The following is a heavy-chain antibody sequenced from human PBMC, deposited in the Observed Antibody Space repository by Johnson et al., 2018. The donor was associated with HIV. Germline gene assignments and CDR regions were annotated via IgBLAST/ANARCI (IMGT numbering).Heavy chain of an antibody. D-gene: IGHD4-17*01. V-gene: IGHV3-7*01. CDR1: GFTFSSYW. CDR3: ARDIWVTKDAFDI. J-gene: IGHJ3*02. Sequence: VQVVESGGGLIQPGGSLRLSCAASGFTFSSYWMSWVRQAPGKGLEWVANIKQDGSEKYYVDSVKGRFTISRDNAKNSLYLQMNSLRAEDPAVYYCARDIWVTKDAFDIWGQGTMVTVSS. CDR2: IKQDGSEK.